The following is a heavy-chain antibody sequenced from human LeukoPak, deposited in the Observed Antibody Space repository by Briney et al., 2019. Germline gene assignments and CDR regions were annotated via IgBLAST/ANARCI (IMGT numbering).Heavy chain of an antibody. J-gene: IGHJ6*03. CDR1: GYTFTNDC. CDR2: ISAYDGNT. CDR3: ARHRDDFIYYMDV. V-gene: IGHV1-18*01. D-gene: IGHD1-1*01. Sequence: ASVKVSCKASGYTFTNDCISWVRQAPGQGLEWMGWISAYDGNTNYERKLQGRVTMTTDPSSSTAYMELRSLRSDDTAVYYCARHRDDFIYYMDVWGKGTTVNVSS.